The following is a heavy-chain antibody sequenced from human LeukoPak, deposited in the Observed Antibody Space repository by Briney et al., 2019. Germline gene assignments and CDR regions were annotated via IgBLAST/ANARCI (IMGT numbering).Heavy chain of an antibody. CDR1: GIPVSRYS. CDR2: INWCGSSI. V-gene: IGHV3-21*01. D-gene: IGHD2-15*01. J-gene: IGHJ1*01. CDR3: ARLDLGYCSGGSCYNFSQH. Sequence: PGGALRLFCATSGIPVSRYSMSLVRQTPGEGLGGVSSINWCGSSIYYADSVKGRFTFSRDNAKNSLYLQMNSLRAEDTAVYYCARLDLGYCSGGSCYNFSQHWGQGTLVTVSS.